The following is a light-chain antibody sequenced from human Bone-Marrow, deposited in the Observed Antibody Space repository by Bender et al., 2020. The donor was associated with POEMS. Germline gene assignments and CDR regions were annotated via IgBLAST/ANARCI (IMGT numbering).Light chain of an antibody. CDR1: SSDVGSSYL. V-gene: IGLV2-23*01. CDR2: EGT. J-gene: IGLJ2*01. CDR3: CSYAGSSTVL. Sequence: QSALTQPASVSGSPGQSITISCTGTSSDVGSSYLVSWYQQHPDKAPKLMIDEGTKRPSGVSNRFSGSKSGSTASLTISGLQAEDEADYYCCSYAGSSTVLFGGGTKLTVL.